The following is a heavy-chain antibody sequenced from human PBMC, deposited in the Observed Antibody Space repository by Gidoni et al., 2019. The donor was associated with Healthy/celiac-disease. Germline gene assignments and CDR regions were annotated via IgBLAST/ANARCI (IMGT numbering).Heavy chain of an antibody. J-gene: IGHJ5*02. CDR2: INHSGST. CDR3: ARGLAYGGASPWFDP. D-gene: IGHD3-16*01. Sequence: QVQLQQWGAGLLKPSETLSLTCAVYGGSFSGYYWSWIRQPPGKGLEWIGEINHSGSTNYNPSLKSRVTISVDTSKNQFSLKLSSVTAADTAVYYCARGLAYGGASPWFDPWGQGTLVTVSS. V-gene: IGHV4-34*01. CDR1: GGSFSGYY.